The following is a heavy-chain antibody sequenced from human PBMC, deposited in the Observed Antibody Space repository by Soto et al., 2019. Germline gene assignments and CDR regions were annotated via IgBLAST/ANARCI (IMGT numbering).Heavy chain of an antibody. Sequence: SETLSLTCTVSGGSISSGSYYWGWIRQPPGKGLEWIGSIYYSGSTYYNPSLKSRVTTSVDTSKNQFSLYLQMNSLRDDDTAVYYCAREDPWSANADDMDVWGQGTTVTVSS. V-gene: IGHV4-39*02. D-gene: IGHD3-3*01. CDR3: AREDPWSANADDMDV. CDR1: GGSISSGSYY. CDR2: IYYSGST. J-gene: IGHJ6*02.